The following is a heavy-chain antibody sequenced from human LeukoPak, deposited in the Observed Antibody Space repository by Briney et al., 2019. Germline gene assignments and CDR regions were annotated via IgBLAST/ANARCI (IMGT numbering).Heavy chain of an antibody. Sequence: PSETLSLTCTVSGGSISSYYWSWIRQPPGKGLEWIGYIYYSGSTNYNPSLKSRVTISVDTSKNQLSLKLSSVTAADTAVYYCARASSGWYEGVLDYWGQGTLVTVSS. CDR2: IYYSGST. D-gene: IGHD6-19*01. CDR1: GGSISSYY. V-gene: IGHV4-59*01. J-gene: IGHJ4*02. CDR3: ARASSGWYEGVLDY.